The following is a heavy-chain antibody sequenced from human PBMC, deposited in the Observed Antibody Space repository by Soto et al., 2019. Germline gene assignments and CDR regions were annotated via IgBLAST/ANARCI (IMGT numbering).Heavy chain of an antibody. CDR1: GGTFSSYT. V-gene: IGHV1-69*02. Sequence: SVKVSCKASGGTFSSYTISWVRQAPGQGLEWMGRIIPILGIANYAQKFQGRVTITADKSTSTAYMELSSLRSEDTAVYYCARYCSGGSCYSRNAFDIWGQGTMVTVSS. D-gene: IGHD2-15*01. CDR3: ARYCSGGSCYSRNAFDI. CDR2: IIPILGIA. J-gene: IGHJ3*02.